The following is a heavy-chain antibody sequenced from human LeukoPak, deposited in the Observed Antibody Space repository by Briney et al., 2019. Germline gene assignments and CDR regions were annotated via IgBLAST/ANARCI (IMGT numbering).Heavy chain of an antibody. CDR2: IYPGDSDT. J-gene: IGHJ5*02. V-gene: IGHV5-51*01. CDR1: GYSFSNYW. Sequence: GESLKISCKTSGYSFSNYWIGWVRQMPGKGLEWMGIIYPGDSDTRYSPSFQGQVTISADKSISTAYLQWSSLKASDTAMYYCATVYGGFENWFDPWGQGTLVTVSS. CDR3: ATVYGGFENWFDP. D-gene: IGHD4-23*01.